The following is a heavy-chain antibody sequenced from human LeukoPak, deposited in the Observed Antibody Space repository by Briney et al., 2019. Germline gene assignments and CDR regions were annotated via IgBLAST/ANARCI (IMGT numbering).Heavy chain of an antibody. CDR2: INPNSGDT. D-gene: IGHD1-26*01. Sequence: EASVKVSCKASGYTFTDYYMHWVRQAPGQGLEWMGWINPNSGDTNYAQKFQGWVTMTRDMSISTAYMELSRLRSDDTAIYYCARATGTYWWFDSWGQGTLVTVSS. CDR3: ARATGTYWWFDS. J-gene: IGHJ5*01. V-gene: IGHV1-2*04. CDR1: GYTFTDYY.